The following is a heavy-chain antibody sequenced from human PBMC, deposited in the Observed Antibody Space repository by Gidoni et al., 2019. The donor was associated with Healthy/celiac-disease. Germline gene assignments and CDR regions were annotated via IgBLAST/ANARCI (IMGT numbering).Heavy chain of an antibody. J-gene: IGHJ4*02. V-gene: IGHV3-30-3*01. Sequence: QVLLVASGGGVVQPGRSLRLPCAAFGFTFSSYAMHWVRQAPGKGLEWVAVISYDGSNKYYADSVKGRFTISRDNSKNTLYLQMNSLRAEDTAVYYCARGRSGVYFDYWGQGTLVTVSS. CDR1: GFTFSSYA. D-gene: IGHD3-10*01. CDR3: ARGRSGVYFDY. CDR2: ISYDGSNK.